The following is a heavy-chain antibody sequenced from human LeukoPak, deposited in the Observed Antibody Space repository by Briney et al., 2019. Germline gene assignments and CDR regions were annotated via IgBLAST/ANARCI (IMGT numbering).Heavy chain of an antibody. J-gene: IGHJ4*02. CDR3: ARGSGWFQDY. D-gene: IGHD6-19*01. CDR1: GFTFTSYA. Sequence: PGGSLRLSCAASGFTFTSYAMSWVRQAPEKGLEWVSSITDSGRIAYYADSVKGRFTISRDNSKNTLYLQMNSLRAEDTAIYYCARGSGWFQDYRGQGTLVNVSS. CDR2: ITDSGRIA. V-gene: IGHV3-23*01.